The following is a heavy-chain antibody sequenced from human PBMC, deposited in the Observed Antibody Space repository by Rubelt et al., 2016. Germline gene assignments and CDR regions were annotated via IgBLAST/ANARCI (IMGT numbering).Heavy chain of an antibody. Sequence: EVQLVDSGGGLVQPGGSLRLSCAASGFTFSTYDITWVRQAPGKELEWVSTLGRSGDSTYYADSEKGRFTISRDNSKNTMYLQMDSLEAEDTALYYCATEYSSSSSSSKYWGQGTLVTVST. CDR2: LGRSGDST. V-gene: IGHV3-23*04. CDR3: ATEYSSSSSSSKY. J-gene: IGHJ4*02. D-gene: IGHD6-6*01. CDR1: GFTFSTYD.